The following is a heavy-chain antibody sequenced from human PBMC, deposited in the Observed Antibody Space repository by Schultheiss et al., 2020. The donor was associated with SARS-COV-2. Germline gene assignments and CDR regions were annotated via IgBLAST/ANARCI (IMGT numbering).Heavy chain of an antibody. CDR3: TRWSGNYPFPYDY. D-gene: IGHD1-7*01. J-gene: IGHJ4*02. V-gene: IGHV3-30*03. CDR1: GFTFSSYG. Sequence: GESLKISCGASGFTFSSYGMHWVRQAPGKGLEWVAVISYDGSNKYYADSVKGRFTISRDDSKNTAYLQMNSLKTEDTAVYYCTRWSGNYPFPYDYWGQGTLVSVSS. CDR2: ISYDGSNK.